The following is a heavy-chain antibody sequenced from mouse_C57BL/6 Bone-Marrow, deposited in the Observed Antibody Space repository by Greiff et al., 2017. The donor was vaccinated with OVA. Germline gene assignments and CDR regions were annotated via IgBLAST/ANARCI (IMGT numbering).Heavy chain of an antibody. CDR2: IYIGNGYT. V-gene: IGHV1-58*01. J-gene: IGHJ4*01. CDR3: ARDETGRGDY. D-gene: IGHD4-1*01. Sequence: EVQGVESGAELVRPGSSVKMSCKTSGYTFTSYGINWVKQRPGQGLEWIGYIYIGNGYTEYTEKFKGKATLTSDTSSSTAYMQLSSLTSEDSAIYFCARDETGRGDYWGQGTSVTVSS. CDR1: GYTFTSYG.